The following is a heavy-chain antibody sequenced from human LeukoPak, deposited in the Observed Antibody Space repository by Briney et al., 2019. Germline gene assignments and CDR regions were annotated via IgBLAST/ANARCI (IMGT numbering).Heavy chain of an antibody. CDR1: GGSISSGGYY. J-gene: IGHJ2*01. D-gene: IGHD3-9*01. V-gene: IGHV4-30-2*01. Sequence: SETLSLTCTVSGGSISSGGYYWSWIRQPPGKGLEWIGYIYHSGSTYYNPSLKSRVTISVDRSKNQFSLKLSSVTAADTAVYYCARDLEYDIPDRSFDLWGRGTLVTVSS. CDR2: IYHSGST. CDR3: ARDLEYDIPDRSFDL.